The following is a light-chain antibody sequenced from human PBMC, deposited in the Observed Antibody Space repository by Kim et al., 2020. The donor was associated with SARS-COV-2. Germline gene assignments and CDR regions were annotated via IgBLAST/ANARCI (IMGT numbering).Light chain of an antibody. J-gene: IGLJ3*02. CDR1: TGAVTSGYY. CDR2: STS. CDR3: LIYYRGALV. Sequence: PGGTVTLTCASRTGAVTSGYYPNWFQQKPGQAPRALIYSTSNKYSWTPARFSGSLLGGKAALTLSGVQPEDEAEYYCLIYYRGALVFGGGTKLTVL. V-gene: IGLV7-43*01.